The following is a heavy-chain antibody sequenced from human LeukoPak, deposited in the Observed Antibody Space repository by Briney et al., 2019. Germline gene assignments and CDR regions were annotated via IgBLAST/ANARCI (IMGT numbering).Heavy chain of an antibody. Sequence: PSETLSLTCTVSGGSINSSSYYWGWIRQPPGKGLEWIGSIYYSGSTYYNPSLKSRVTISVDTSKNQFSLKLSSVTAADTAVYYCARDNCGGDCYSLDAFDIWGQGTMVTVSS. CDR1: GGSINSSSYY. D-gene: IGHD2-21*02. J-gene: IGHJ3*02. CDR3: ARDNCGGDCYSLDAFDI. CDR2: IYYSGST. V-gene: IGHV4-39*07.